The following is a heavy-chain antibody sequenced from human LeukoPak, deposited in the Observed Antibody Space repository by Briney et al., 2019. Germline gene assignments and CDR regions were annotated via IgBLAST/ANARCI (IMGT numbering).Heavy chain of an antibody. V-gene: IGHV4-38-2*01. CDR1: GYSISSGYD. J-gene: IGHJ5*02. CDR3: ARQRSTNCFDP. Sequence: SSETLSLTCAVSGYSISSGYDWGWIRQPPGKGLEWIGSVYHSGTYYNPSLKSRVAISVDMSKNHFSLRLSSVTAADTAVYYCARQRSTNCFDPWGQGTLVTVSS. CDR2: VYHSGT. D-gene: IGHD5/OR15-5a*01.